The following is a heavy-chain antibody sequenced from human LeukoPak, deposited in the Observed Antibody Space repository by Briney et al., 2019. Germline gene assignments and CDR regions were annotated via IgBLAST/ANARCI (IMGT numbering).Heavy chain of an antibody. CDR3: ARERAWDGYNYRFDY. CDR2: INPNSGGT. CDR1: GYTFTGYY. D-gene: IGHD5-24*01. V-gene: IGHV1-2*02. J-gene: IGHJ4*02. Sequence: GASVKVSCKASGYTFTGYYMHWARQAPGQGLEWMGWINPNSGGTNYAQKFQGRVTMTRDTSISTAYMELSRLRSEDTAVYYCARERAWDGYNYRFDYWGQGTLVTVSS.